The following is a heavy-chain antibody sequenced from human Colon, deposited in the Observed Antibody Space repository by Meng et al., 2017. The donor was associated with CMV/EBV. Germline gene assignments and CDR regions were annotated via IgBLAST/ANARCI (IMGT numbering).Heavy chain of an antibody. V-gene: IGHV3-23*01. D-gene: IGHD6-19*01. J-gene: IGHJ4*02. CDR1: GFTFNRNS. CDR3: ARENIPVAGTSFDY. CDR2: INGVGDIT. Sequence: GGSLRLSCAASGFTFNRNSMSWVRQAPGKGLEWVSGINGVGDITYYADSVKGRFTISRDNSENTAYLQMDGLRRDDTATYYCARENIPVAGTSFDYWGPGARVTVSS.